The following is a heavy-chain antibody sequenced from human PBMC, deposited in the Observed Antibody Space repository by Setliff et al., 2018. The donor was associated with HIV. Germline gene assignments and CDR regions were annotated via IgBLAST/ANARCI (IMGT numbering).Heavy chain of an antibody. CDR3: ARDGSYISRGY. CDR2: ISSSGSFT. D-gene: IGHD5-18*01. J-gene: IGHJ4*02. V-gene: IGHV3-11*05. Sequence: GSLRLSCAASGFSFNNAWMSWVRQAPGKGLEWVSYISSSGSFTNYADSAKGRFTISRDSAKNSLYLQMNSLGAEDTAVYYCARDGSYISRGYWGQGTLVTVSS. CDR1: GFSFNNAW.